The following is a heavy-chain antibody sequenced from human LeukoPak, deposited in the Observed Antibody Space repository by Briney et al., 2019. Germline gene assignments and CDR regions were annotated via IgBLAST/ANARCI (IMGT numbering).Heavy chain of an antibody. V-gene: IGHV1-69*13. D-gene: IGHD4-17*01. CDR2: IIPIFGTA. CDR3: ARDRATPYGDYYYGMDV. CDR1: GGTFSSYA. Sequence: SVKVSCKASGGTFSSYAISWVRQAPGQGLEWMGGIIPIFGTANYAQKFQGRVTITADESTSTAYMELSSLRSEDTAVYYCARDRATPYGDYYYGMDVWGQGTTVTVSS. J-gene: IGHJ6*02.